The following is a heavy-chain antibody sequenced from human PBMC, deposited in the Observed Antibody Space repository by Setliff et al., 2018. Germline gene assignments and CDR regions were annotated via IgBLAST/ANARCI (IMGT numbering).Heavy chain of an antibody. Sequence: KPSETLSLTCTVSGSSFSSYSWSWIRQPPGKGLEWIGYKYYSGSTNSNPSLKSRVTISVDTSKNQFSLKLSSVTAADTAVYYCARWRVRDSGYYPRLSYMDVWGKGTTVTV. CDR3: ARWRVRDSGYYPRLSYMDV. V-gene: IGHV4-59*08. CDR1: GSSFSSYS. D-gene: IGHD3-22*01. CDR2: KYYSGST. J-gene: IGHJ6*03.